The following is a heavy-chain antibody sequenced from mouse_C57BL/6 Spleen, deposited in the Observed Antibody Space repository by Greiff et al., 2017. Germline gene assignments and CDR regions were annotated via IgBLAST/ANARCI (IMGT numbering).Heavy chain of an antibody. Sequence: VQLQQSGAELVRPGTSVKVSCKASGYAFTNYLIEWVKQRPGQGLEWIGVINPGSGGTNYNEKFKGKATLTADKSSSTAYMQLSSLTSEDSAVYFCARSYYYFAKGYWGQGTSVTVSS. CDR2: INPGSGGT. J-gene: IGHJ4*01. CDR3: ARSYYYFAKGY. CDR1: GYAFTNYL. V-gene: IGHV1-54*01.